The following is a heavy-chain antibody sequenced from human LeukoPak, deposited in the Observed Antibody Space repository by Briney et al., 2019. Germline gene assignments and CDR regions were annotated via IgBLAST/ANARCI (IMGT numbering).Heavy chain of an antibody. CDR1: GFSFSSYT. D-gene: IGHD3-16*02. Sequence: GGSLRLSCAASGFSFSSYTMTWVRQAPGRGLEWVSCLSSTSTYIYYADSVKGRFTISRDNAKNSLYLQMNSLRAEDTAVYYCARVICDYVWGSYRCHFDYWGQGTLVSVSS. CDR3: ARVICDYVWGSYRCHFDY. V-gene: IGHV3-21*01. CDR2: LSSTSTYI. J-gene: IGHJ4*02.